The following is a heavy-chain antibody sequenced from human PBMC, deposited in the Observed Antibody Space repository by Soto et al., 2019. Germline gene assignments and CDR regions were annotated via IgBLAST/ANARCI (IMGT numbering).Heavy chain of an antibody. J-gene: IGHJ6*02. V-gene: IGHV1-18*04. CDR1: RLTITRNC. D-gene: IGHD3-3*01. CDR2: ISAYNGNT. Sequence: GAPAKATSKDPRLTITRNCSRSAGQAPGKRLEWMGWISAYNGNTNYAQKLQGRVTMTTDTSTSTAYMELRSLRSDDTAVYYCARDHREYYDFWSGPYGMDVWGQGTTLTVSS. CDR3: ARDHREYYDFWSGPYGMDV.